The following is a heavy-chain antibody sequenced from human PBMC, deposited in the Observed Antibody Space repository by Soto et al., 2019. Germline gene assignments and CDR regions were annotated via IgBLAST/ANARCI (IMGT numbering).Heavy chain of an antibody. D-gene: IGHD6-6*01. V-gene: IGHV1-69*13. CDR1: GGTFSSYA. CDR2: IIPIFGTA. J-gene: IGHJ6*02. Sequence: SVKVSCKASGGTFSSYAISWVRQAPGQGLEWMGGIIPIFGTANYAQKFQGRVTITADESTSTAYMELSSLRAEDTALYYCAKGFGPLWADSSSSVAGMDVWGQGTTVTVSS. CDR3: AKGFGPLWADSSSSVAGMDV.